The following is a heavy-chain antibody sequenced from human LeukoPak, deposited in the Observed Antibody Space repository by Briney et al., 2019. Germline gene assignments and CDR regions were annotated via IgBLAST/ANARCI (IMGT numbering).Heavy chain of an antibody. J-gene: IGHJ3*02. CDR2: IRSLGIPI. D-gene: IGHD2-2*02. V-gene: IGHV3-11*04. Sequence: PGGSLRLSCAASGFTFNDYYMSWVRQAPGKGLEGVSYIRSLGIPIYYADSVKGRFTISRDNAKNSLFLQMNSLRAEDTAVYYCVRAVPAAILGAFDIWGQGTMVTVSS. CDR3: VRAVPAAILGAFDI. CDR1: GFTFNDYY.